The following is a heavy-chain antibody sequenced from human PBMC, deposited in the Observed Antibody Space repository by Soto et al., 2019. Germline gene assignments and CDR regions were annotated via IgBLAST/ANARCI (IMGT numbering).Heavy chain of an antibody. CDR3: ARAGKYGDYDYIWGSYRLSTLDY. V-gene: IGHV4-31*03. CDR2: IYYSGST. D-gene: IGHD3-16*02. CDR1: GGSISSGGYY. J-gene: IGHJ4*02. Sequence: QVQLQESGPGLVKPSQTLSLTCTVSGGSISSGGYYWSWIRQHPGKGLEWIGYIYYSGSTYYNPSLKSRVTISVATSKNQFSLKLSSVTAADTAVYYCARAGKYGDYDYIWGSYRLSTLDYWGQGTLVTVSS.